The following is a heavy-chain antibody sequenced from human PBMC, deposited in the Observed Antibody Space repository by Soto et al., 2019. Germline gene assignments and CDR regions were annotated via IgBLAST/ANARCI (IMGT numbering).Heavy chain of an antibody. CDR1: GGSISSAAYY. Sequence: QVQLQESGPGLVKPSQTLSLSCTVSGGSISSAAYYWSWIHQHPGKGLEWIGYIFHSGSTYYTPSLKSRVIISADTSKNQFSLNLTSVTAADTAVYYCAREYTYGSNFFDCWGQGALVTVSS. D-gene: IGHD5-18*01. V-gene: IGHV4-31*03. J-gene: IGHJ4*02. CDR3: AREYTYGSNFFDC. CDR2: IFHSGST.